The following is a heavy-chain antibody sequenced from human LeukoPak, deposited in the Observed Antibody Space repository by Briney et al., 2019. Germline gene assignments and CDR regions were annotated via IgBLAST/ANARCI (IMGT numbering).Heavy chain of an antibody. CDR1: GNSISSGYY. D-gene: IGHD2-2*01. Sequence: PSETLSLTCAVSGNSISSGYYWGWIRQPPGKGLEWIGSIYHSGSTYYNPSLKSRVTISVDTSKNQFSLNLSSVTAADTAVYYCARTSQGCSSTSCYYYYYMDVWGKGTTVTVSS. CDR2: IYHSGST. V-gene: IGHV4-38-2*01. CDR3: ARTSQGCSSTSCYYYYYMDV. J-gene: IGHJ6*03.